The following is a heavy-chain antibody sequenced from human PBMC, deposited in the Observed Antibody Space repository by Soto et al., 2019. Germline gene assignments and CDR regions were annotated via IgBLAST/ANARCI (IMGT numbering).Heavy chain of an antibody. CDR1: GRTIRIVCYF. Sequence: SESLSPTFDTCGRTIRIVCYFWSWIRQPPGKCLEWIGYIYHSGNTYYNPSLKSRVTISVDRSKNQFSLKLSSVTAADTAVYYCARVPDRWGQGTLVT. CDR2: IYHSGNT. J-gene: IGHJ5*02. CDR3: ARVPDR. V-gene: IGHV4-30-2*01. D-gene: IGHD2-2*01.